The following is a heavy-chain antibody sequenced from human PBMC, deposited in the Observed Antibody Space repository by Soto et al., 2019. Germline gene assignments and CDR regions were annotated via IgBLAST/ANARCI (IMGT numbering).Heavy chain of an antibody. CDR1: GYTFTSYA. J-gene: IGHJ4*02. V-gene: IGHV1-3*01. CDR3: ARIGIAARPYYFDY. Sequence: ASVKVSCKASGYTFTSYAMHWVRQAPGQRLEWMGWINAGNGNTKYSQKFQGRVTITRDTSASTAYMELSSLRSEDTAVYYCARIGIAARPYYFDYWGQGTLVTVSS. D-gene: IGHD6-6*01. CDR2: INAGNGNT.